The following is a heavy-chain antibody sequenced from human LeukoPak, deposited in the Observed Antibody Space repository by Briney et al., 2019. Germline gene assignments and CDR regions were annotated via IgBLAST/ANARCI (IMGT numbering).Heavy chain of an antibody. CDR1: GGSFSGYY. Sequence: PSETLSLTCAVYGGSFSGYYWSWIRQPPGKGLEWIGEINHSGSTNYNPSLKSRVTISVDTSKNQFSLKLSSVTVADTAVYYCARGWEYYYDSSGTFDYWGQGTLVTVSS. CDR3: ARGWEYYYDSSGTFDY. CDR2: INHSGST. J-gene: IGHJ4*02. V-gene: IGHV4-34*01. D-gene: IGHD3-22*01.